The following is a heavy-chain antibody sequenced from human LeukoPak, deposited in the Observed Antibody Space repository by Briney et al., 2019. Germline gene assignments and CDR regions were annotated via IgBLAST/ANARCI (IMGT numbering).Heavy chain of an antibody. D-gene: IGHD1-26*01. CDR1: GYSISSGYY. Sequence: SETLSLTCTVSGYSISSGYYWGWIRQPPGKGLEWIGSIYHSGSTYYNPSLKSRVTISVDTSKNQFSLKLSSVTAADTAVYYCARDIVGWDLGAFDYWGQGSLVTVSS. CDR3: ARDIVGWDLGAFDY. CDR2: IYHSGST. J-gene: IGHJ4*02. V-gene: IGHV4-38-2*02.